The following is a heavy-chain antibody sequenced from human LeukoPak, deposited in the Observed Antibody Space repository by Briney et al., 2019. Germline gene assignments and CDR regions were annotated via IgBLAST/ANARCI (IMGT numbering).Heavy chain of an antibody. CDR2: IKQDGSEK. D-gene: IGHD1-26*01. CDR1: GFTFSSYW. Sequence: GGSLRLSCAASGFTFSSYWMSWVRQAPGKGLEWVANIKQDGSEKYYVDSVRGRFTISRDNAKNSLYLQMNSLRAEETAVYYCARDVRVAVGSTHKGYYFDYWGQGTLVTVSS. V-gene: IGHV3-7*01. J-gene: IGHJ4*02. CDR3: ARDVRVAVGSTHKGYYFDY.